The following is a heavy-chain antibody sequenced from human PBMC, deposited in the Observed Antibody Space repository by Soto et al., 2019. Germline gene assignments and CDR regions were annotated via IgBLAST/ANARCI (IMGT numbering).Heavy chain of an antibody. CDR3: ARNIVPRCDYYGMDV. Sequence: QVQLVESGGGVVQPGRSLRLSCAASGFTFSSYAMHWVRQAPGKGLEWVAVISYDGSNKYYADSVKGRFTISRDNSKNTLYLQMNSLSAEDTAVYYCARNIVPRCDYYGMDVWGQGTTVTVSS. CDR1: GFTFSSYA. V-gene: IGHV3-30-3*01. J-gene: IGHJ6*02. CDR2: ISYDGSNK. D-gene: IGHD2-2*01.